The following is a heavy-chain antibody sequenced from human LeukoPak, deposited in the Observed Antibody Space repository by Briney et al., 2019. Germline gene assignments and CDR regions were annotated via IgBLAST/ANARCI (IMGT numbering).Heavy chain of an antibody. CDR1: GFTFSSYG. V-gene: IGHV3-30*02. Sequence: QPGGSLRLSCAASGFTFSSYGMHWVRKAPGKGLEWVAFIRYDGSNKYYADSVKGRFTISRDNSKNTLYMQMNSLRAEDTALYYCGKGKEEGKSCGTGYHYYFFMDGWGKGTTVTVSS. CDR2: IRYDGSNK. D-gene: IGHD3-10*01. CDR3: GKGKEEGKSCGTGYHYYFFMDG. J-gene: IGHJ6*03.